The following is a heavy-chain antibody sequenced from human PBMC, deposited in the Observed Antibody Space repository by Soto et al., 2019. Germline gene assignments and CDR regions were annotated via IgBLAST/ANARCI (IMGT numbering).Heavy chain of an antibody. CDR3: AAEVEYSSSSYYYYGMGV. Sequence: ASVKVSCKASGFTFTSSAVQWVRQARGQRLEWIGWIVVGSGNTNYAQKFQERVTVTRDMSTSTAYMELSSLRSEDTAVYYCAAEVEYSSSSYYYYGMGVWGQGTTVTVSS. J-gene: IGHJ6*02. V-gene: IGHV1-58*01. CDR2: IVVGSGNT. CDR1: GFTFTSSA. D-gene: IGHD6-6*01.